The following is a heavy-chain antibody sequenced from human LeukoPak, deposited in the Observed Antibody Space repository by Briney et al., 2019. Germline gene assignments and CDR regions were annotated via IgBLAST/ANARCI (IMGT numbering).Heavy chain of an antibody. V-gene: IGHV3-15*01. Sequence: GGSLRLSCAASGFTFSNAWMTWVRQAPGKGLEWVGRIKSKTDGGTTDYAAPVKGRFTISRDDTKNTLYMQMNSLKTTDTAVYYCSYYDSDYWGQGTLVTVSS. J-gene: IGHJ4*02. D-gene: IGHD3-3*01. CDR2: IKSKTDGGTT. CDR1: GFTFSNAW. CDR3: SYYDSDY.